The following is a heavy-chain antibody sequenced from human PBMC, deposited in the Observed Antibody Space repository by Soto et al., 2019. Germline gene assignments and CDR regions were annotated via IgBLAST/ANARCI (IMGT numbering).Heavy chain of an antibody. D-gene: IGHD1-26*01. CDR2: ISYDGSNK. CDR1: GFTFSSYG. J-gene: IGHJ4*02. Sequence: QVQLVESGGGVVQPGRSLRLSCAASGFTFSSYGMHWVRQAPGKGLEWVAVISYDGSNKYYADSVKGRFTISIDNSKNTLYLQMNSLRAEDTAVYYCARSPYSVSYLAYFDYWGQGTLVTVSS. CDR3: ARSPYSVSYLAYFDY. V-gene: IGHV3-30*03.